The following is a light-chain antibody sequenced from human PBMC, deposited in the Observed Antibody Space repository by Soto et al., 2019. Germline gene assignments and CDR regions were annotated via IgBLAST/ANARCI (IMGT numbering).Light chain of an antibody. CDR1: SSDVGGYNY. CDR3: SSYTSSSTVV. Sequence: QSALTQPASVSGSPGQSITISCTGTSSDVGGYNYVSWYQQHPGKAHKLMSYDVSNRPSGVSNRFSGSKSGNTASLTISGLQAEDEADYYCSSYTSSSTVVFGGGTKLTVL. V-gene: IGLV2-14*01. CDR2: DVS. J-gene: IGLJ2*01.